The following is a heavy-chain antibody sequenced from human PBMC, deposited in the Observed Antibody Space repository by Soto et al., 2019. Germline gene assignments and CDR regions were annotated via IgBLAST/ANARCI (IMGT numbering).Heavy chain of an antibody. J-gene: IGHJ6*02. Sequence: QVQLVQSGAEVKKPGSSVKVSCKASGGTFSSYAISWVRQAPGQGLEWMGGIIPIFGTANYAQKFQGRVTITADESTSTAYMELSSLRSEDTAVYYCAISPVVRGVIFYYYGMDVWGQGTTVTVSS. CDR1: GGTFSSYA. D-gene: IGHD3-10*01. CDR3: AISPVVRGVIFYYYGMDV. CDR2: IIPIFGTA. V-gene: IGHV1-69*01.